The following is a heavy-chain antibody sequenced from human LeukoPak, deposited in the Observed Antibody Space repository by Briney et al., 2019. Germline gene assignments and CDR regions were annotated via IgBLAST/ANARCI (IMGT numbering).Heavy chain of an antibody. D-gene: IGHD2-21*01. CDR3: AKQPYNYYYLDV. J-gene: IGHJ6*03. CDR2: IVGDSSKT. Sequence: GGSLRLSCAASGFRFTDYSMSWVRQAPGKGLEWVSTIVGDSSKTYYADSVKGRFTISRDNSNYMLFLHMNNLRAEDTAIYYCAKQPYNYYYLDVWGKGTTVTVSS. CDR1: GFRFTDYS. V-gene: IGHV3-23*01.